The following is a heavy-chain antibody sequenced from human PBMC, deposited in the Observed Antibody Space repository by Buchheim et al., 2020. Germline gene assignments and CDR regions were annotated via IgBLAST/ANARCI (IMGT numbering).Heavy chain of an antibody. J-gene: IGHJ4*02. Sequence: QVQLVESGGGVVQPGRSLRLSCAASGFTFSSYGMHWVRQAPGKGLEWVAVIWYDGSNKYYADSVKGRFTISRDNSKKTLYLQMNSLRAEDTAVYYCAKLPDSSGYYSFLVYWGQGTL. V-gene: IGHV3-33*06. CDR1: GFTFSSYG. CDR3: AKLPDSSGYYSFLVY. D-gene: IGHD3-22*01. CDR2: IWYDGSNK.